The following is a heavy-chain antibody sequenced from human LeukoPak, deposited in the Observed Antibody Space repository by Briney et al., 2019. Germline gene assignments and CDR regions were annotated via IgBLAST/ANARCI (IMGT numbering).Heavy chain of an antibody. V-gene: IGHV4-59*01. CDR1: GGSISSYY. CDR2: IYYSGST. D-gene: IGHD2-15*01. CDR3: ARDNVLGYCSGGSCPGLDV. J-gene: IGHJ6*02. Sequence: SETLSLTCTVSGGSISSYYWSWIRQPPGKGLEWIGYIYYSGSTNYNPSLKSRVTISVDTSKNQFPLKLSSVTAAVTAVYYCARDNVLGYCSGGSCPGLDVWGQGTTVTVSS.